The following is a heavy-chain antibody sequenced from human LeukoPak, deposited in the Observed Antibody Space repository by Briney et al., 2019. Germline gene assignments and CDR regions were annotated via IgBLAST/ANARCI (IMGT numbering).Heavy chain of an antibody. CDR1: GGTFSSYA. CDR3: ARGTPGSYFGY. V-gene: IGHV1-69*04. Sequence: SVKVSCKASGGTFSSYAISWVRQAPGQGLEWMGRIIPILGIANYAQKFQGRVTITSDKSTSTAYMELSSLRSEDTAVYYCARGTPGSYFGYWGQGTLVTVSS. CDR2: IIPILGIA. J-gene: IGHJ4*02. D-gene: IGHD3-10*01.